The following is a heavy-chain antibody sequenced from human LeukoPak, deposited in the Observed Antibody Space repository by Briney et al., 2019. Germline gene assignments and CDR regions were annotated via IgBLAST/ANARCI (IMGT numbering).Heavy chain of an antibody. D-gene: IGHD2-2*01. J-gene: IGHJ6*02. CDR2: INHSGST. CDR3: AQRDMDV. V-gene: IGHV4-34*01. CDR1: GGSFSGYY. Sequence: SETLSLTCAVYGGSFSGYYWSWIRQPPGKGLEWIREINHSGSTNYNPSLKSRVTISVDTSKNWFSLKLSSVTAADTAVYYCAQRDMDVWGQGTTVTVSS.